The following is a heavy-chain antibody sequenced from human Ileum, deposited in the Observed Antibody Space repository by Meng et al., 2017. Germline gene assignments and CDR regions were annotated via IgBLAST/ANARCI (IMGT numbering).Heavy chain of an antibody. CDR2: IYHTGGT. J-gene: IGHJ4*02. V-gene: IGHV4-34*01. Sequence: QVQLQQWGAGLLKPSETLSLTCVVSGGSFSANYWTWIRQPPGKGLEWIGEIYHTGGTNYNPSLKRRVTISVDKSKNQFSLEVTSVTAADTAVYYCARVRCASVSCYGDSYFDYWGQGILVTVSS. D-gene: IGHD2-15*01. CDR3: ARVRCASVSCYGDSYFDY. CDR1: GGSFSANY.